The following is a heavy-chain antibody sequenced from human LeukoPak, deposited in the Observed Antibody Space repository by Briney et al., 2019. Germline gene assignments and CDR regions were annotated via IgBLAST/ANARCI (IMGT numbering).Heavy chain of an antibody. V-gene: IGHV3-33*01. J-gene: IGHJ4*02. CDR3: ARDYYCSGGSCLYFDY. CDR1: GFTFSSYG. CDR2: MYYDGISK. Sequence: GGSLRLSCAASGFTFSSYGMHWVRQAPGKGLEWVAVMYYDGISKYYADSVKGRFTISRDNSKNTLFLQMNSLRVEDTAVYYCARDYYCSGGSCLYFDYWGQGTLVTVSS. D-gene: IGHD2-15*01.